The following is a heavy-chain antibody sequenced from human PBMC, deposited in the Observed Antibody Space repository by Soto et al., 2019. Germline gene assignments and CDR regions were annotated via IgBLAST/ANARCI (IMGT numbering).Heavy chain of an antibody. CDR2: IYHSGST. CDR1: GGSISSGGYS. D-gene: IGHD4-17*01. Sequence: SETLSLTCAVSGGSISSGGYSWSWIRQPPGKGLEWIGYIYHSGSTYYNPSLKSRVTISVDRSKNQFSLKLSSVTAADTAVYYFSRSQPTVTSNDYRGQGTLVTGFS. V-gene: IGHV4-30-2*01. CDR3: SRSQPTVTSNDY. J-gene: IGHJ4*02.